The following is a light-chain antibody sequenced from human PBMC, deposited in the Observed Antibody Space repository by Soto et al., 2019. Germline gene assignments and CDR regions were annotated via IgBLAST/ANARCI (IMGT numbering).Light chain of an antibody. J-gene: IGLJ3*02. CDR3: SSYSSTSTPWV. Sequence: QSVLHHPASVSGCPGQSIAIFCTGTSSDVGAYKFVSWYRHHPGRAPQVMIYEVTNRPSGVSSRFSGSKSGNTASLTISGLQPEDEGDYYCSSYSSTSTPWVFGGGTKVTAL. V-gene: IGLV2-14*01. CDR1: SSDVGAYKF. CDR2: EVT.